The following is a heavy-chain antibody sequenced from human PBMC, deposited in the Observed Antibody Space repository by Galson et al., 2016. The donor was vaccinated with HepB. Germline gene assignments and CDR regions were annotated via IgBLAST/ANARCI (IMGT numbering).Heavy chain of an antibody. J-gene: IGHJ3*02. V-gene: IGHV3-30*18. CDR1: EFTFSSYG. Sequence: SCAASEFTFSSYGMHWVRQAPGKGLEWVAVISYDGSNKYYADSVKGRFTISRDNSKNTLYLQMNNLRADDTAVYYCAKARTTTGTTRIPFDIWGQGTTVTVSS. D-gene: IGHD1-1*01. CDR3: AKARTTTGTTRIPFDI. CDR2: ISYDGSNK.